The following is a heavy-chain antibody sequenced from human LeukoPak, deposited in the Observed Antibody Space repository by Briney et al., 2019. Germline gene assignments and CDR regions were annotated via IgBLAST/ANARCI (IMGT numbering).Heavy chain of an antibody. CDR2: IIPILGTA. CDR1: GYTFTKYG. CDR3: ARSRFGELIFDY. D-gene: IGHD3-10*01. J-gene: IGHJ4*02. V-gene: IGHV1-69*11. Sequence: ASVKVSCKASGYTFTKYGITWVRQAPGQGLEWMGRIIPILGTANYAQKFQGRVTITADESTSTAYMELSSLRSEDTAVYYCARSRFGELIFDYWGQGTLVTVSS.